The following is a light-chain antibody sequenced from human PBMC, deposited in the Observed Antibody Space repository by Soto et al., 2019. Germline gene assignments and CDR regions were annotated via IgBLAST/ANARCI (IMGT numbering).Light chain of an antibody. J-gene: IGKJ2*01. Sequence: DIPMTQSPSSLSASVGDRVTITCRASQSISTFLNWYQQKLGKAPKLLISAASILQSGVPSRFSGSGSGTAFTLTISSVQPEDFATYYCQQSDSIPFTFGQGTKLE. CDR3: QQSDSIPFT. CDR2: AAS. CDR1: QSISTF. V-gene: IGKV1-39*01.